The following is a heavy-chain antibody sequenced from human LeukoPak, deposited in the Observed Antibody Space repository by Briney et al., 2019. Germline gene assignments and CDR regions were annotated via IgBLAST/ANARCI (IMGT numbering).Heavy chain of an antibody. CDR1: GYSFTSFW. J-gene: IGHJ3*02. CDR3: ARHIARYCSGGSCPASDI. Sequence: GESLKISCKGSGYSFTSFWIGWVRQMPGKGLEWMGIIYPGDSDTRYSPSFQGQVTISADKSITTAYLQWSSLKASDTAMYYCARHIARYCSGGSCPASDIRGPGTMVTVSS. D-gene: IGHD2-15*01. CDR2: IYPGDSDT. V-gene: IGHV5-51*01.